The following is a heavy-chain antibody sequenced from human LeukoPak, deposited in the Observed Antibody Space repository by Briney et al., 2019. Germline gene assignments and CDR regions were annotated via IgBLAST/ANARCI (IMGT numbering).Heavy chain of an antibody. CDR3: AGSYYYDSSGYYAFDY. J-gene: IGHJ4*02. CDR2: INHSGST. CDR1: GGSFSGYY. V-gene: IGHV4-34*01. D-gene: IGHD3-22*01. Sequence: PSETLSLTCAVYGGSFSGYYWSWIRQPPGKGLEWIGEINHSGSTNYNPSLKSRVTISVDTSKNQFSLKLSSVTAADTAVYYCAGSYYYDSSGYYAFDYWGQGTLVTVSS.